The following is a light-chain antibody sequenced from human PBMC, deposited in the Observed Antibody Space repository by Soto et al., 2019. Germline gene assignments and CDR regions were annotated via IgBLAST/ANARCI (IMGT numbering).Light chain of an antibody. V-gene: IGKV1-5*01. J-gene: IGKJ5*01. CDR1: QSISRW. CDR2: DAS. Sequence: DIQMSQSPSTLSASVGDRVTITCRASQSISRWLAWYQQKPEKAPKALIYDASTLRSGVPSRFSGGGSGTEFTLTISSLQPDDFATYYCQQYNTYSTFGQGTRLEIK. CDR3: QQYNTYST.